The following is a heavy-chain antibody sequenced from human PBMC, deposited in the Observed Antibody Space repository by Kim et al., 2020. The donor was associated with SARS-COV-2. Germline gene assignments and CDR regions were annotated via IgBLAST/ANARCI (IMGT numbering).Heavy chain of an antibody. CDR2: ISAYNGNT. CDR3: ARARPSIAAAGLYYYYGMDV. Sequence: ASVKVSCKASGYTFTSYGISWVRQAPGQGLEWMGWISAYNGNTNYAQKLQGRVTMTTDTSTSTAYMELRSLRSDDTAVYYCARARPSIAAAGLYYYYGMDVWGQGTTVTVSS. V-gene: IGHV1-18*01. D-gene: IGHD6-13*01. J-gene: IGHJ6*02. CDR1: GYTFTSYG.